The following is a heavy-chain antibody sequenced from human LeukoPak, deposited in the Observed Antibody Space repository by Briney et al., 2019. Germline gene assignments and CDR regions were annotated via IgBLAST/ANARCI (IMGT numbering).Heavy chain of an antibody. CDR1: GGSISSSSYY. V-gene: IGHV4-39*07. D-gene: IGHD2-15*01. J-gene: IGHJ3*02. CDR2: IYYSGST. CDR3: AREGYCSGGTCYWYAFDI. Sequence: SETLSLTCTVSGGSISSSSYYWGWIRQPPGKGLEWIGSIYYSGSTYYNPSLKSRVTISVDTSKNQFSLKLSSVTAADTAVYYCAREGYCSGGTCYWYAFDIWGQGTMVTVSS.